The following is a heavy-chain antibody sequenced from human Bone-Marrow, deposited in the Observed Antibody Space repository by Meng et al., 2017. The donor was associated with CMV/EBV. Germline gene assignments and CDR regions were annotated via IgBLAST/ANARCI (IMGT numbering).Heavy chain of an antibody. CDR1: GGTLSSYD. D-gene: IGHD4-17*01. V-gene: IGHV1-69*01. CDR2: IIPIFGTR. CDR3: ARGWGGDQEAIDY. Sequence: KAAGGTLSSYDISGVRQAPGQGLEWMGVIIPIFGTRNYAQKFQGRVTITADESTTTAYMDLSSLRSEDTAVYYCARGWGGDQEAIDYWGQGTLVTVSS. J-gene: IGHJ4*02.